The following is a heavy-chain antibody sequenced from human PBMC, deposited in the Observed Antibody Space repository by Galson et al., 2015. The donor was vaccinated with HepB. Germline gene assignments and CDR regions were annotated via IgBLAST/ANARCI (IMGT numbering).Heavy chain of an antibody. D-gene: IGHD2-21*02. J-gene: IGHJ6*02. CDR3: ARGEAGSYCGGDCYSKV. V-gene: IGHV1-69*13. Sequence: SVKVSCKATGGTFSSYGINWVRQARGQGLEWMGGIIPMFGTANYAQKFQGRVTITADESTTTAYMELSSLRSEDTAVYYCARGEAGSYCGGDCYSKVWGQGTTVSVSS. CDR2: IIPMFGTA. CDR1: GGTFSSYG.